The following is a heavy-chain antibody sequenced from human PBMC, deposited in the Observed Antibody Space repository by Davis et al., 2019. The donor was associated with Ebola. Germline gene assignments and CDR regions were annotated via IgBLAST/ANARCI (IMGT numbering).Heavy chain of an antibody. CDR3: ARETIFGVVILGASGMDV. V-gene: IGHV3-48*03. Sequence: GESLKISCAASGFTFSSYEMNWVRQAPGKGLEWVSYISSSGSTIYYADSVKGRLTISRDNAKNSLYLQMNSLRAEDTAVYYCARETIFGVVILGASGMDVWGQGTTVTVSS. CDR1: GFTFSSYE. J-gene: IGHJ6*02. D-gene: IGHD3-3*01. CDR2: ISSSGSTI.